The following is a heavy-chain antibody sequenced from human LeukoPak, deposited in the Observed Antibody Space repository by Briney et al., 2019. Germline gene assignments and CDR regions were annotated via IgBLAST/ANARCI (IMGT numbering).Heavy chain of an antibody. CDR2: ISGSGGST. Sequence: GGSLTLSCAASGFTFSSYAMSWVRQAPGKGLEGVSAISGSGGSTYYADSVKGRFTISRDNSKNTLYLQMNSLRAEDTAVYYCAKPRGYCSSTSCYANYYYYYGMDVWGKGTTVTVSS. CDR3: AKPRGYCSSTSCYANYYYYYGMDV. CDR1: GFTFSSYA. J-gene: IGHJ6*04. V-gene: IGHV3-23*01. D-gene: IGHD2-2*01.